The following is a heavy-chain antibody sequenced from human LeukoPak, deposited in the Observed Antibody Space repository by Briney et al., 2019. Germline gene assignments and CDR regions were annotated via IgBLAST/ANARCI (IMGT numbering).Heavy chain of an antibody. D-gene: IGHD6-13*01. Sequence: PGGSLRLSCAASGFTVSSNYMSWVRQAPGKGLEWVSVIYSGGSTYYADSVKGRFTISRDNSKNTLYLQMNSLRAEDTAVYYCARIFIGSSWSYYFDYWGQGTLVTVSS. CDR1: GFTVSSNY. V-gene: IGHV3-53*01. CDR3: ARIFIGSSWSYYFDY. J-gene: IGHJ4*02. CDR2: IYSGGST.